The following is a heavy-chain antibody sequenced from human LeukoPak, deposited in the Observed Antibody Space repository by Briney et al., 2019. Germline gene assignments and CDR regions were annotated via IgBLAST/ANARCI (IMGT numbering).Heavy chain of an antibody. CDR1: GFTFSDAW. J-gene: IGHJ4*02. V-gene: IGHV3-15*01. D-gene: IGHD2-15*01. CDR2: IKSKSDGGTI. Sequence: GGSLRLSCVGSGFTFSDAWMSWVRQAPGKGLEWVGRIKSKSDGGTIDYAAPVKGRFTISRDDSRNTLYLQMNSLKTEDTAVCYCTTRRQDGWWGQGTLVTVS. CDR3: TTRRQDGW.